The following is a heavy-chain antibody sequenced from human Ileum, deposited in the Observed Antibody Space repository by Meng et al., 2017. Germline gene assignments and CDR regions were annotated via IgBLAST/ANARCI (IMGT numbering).Heavy chain of an antibody. CDR3: VYFWSGYFT. CDR1: VGSLSGYY. D-gene: IGHD3-3*01. J-gene: IGHJ5*02. CDR2: SDHFGNT. Sequence: VQQQQWSAGLLKTSQTLSLTFAVFVGSLSGYYCNWFRQPPGKGLEWIGGSDHFGNTIHNPSIKGRLTISVDTCKNQISLRLTSVIAEDSAVYYCVYFWSGYFTSGQGTLVTVSS. V-gene: IGHV4-34*01.